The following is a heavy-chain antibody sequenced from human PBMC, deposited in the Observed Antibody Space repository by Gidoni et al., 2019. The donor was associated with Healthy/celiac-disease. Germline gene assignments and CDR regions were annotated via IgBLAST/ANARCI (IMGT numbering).Heavy chain of an antibody. J-gene: IGHJ4*02. CDR1: GYSFTSYW. Sequence: EVQLVQSGAEVKKPGESLRISCKGSGYSFTSYWISWVRQMPGKGLEWMGRIDPSDSYTNYRPSFQGHVTISADKSISTAYLQWSSLKASDTAMYYCATQGGSVVPAAMGIDYWGQGTLVTVSS. D-gene: IGHD2-2*01. CDR2: IDPSDSYT. CDR3: ATQGGSVVPAAMGIDY. V-gene: IGHV5-10-1*03.